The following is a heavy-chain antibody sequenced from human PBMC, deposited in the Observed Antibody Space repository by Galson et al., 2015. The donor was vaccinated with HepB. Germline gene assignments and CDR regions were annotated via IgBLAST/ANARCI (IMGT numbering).Heavy chain of an antibody. D-gene: IGHD2-15*01. CDR3: AISGYCSGGICYSGYFRS. V-gene: IGHV3-23*01. CDR2: INDSGGTT. J-gene: IGHJ1*01. Sequence: SLRLSCAASGFTFSSYAMSWVRQTPGKGLEWVSGINDSGGTTHYADSVKGRLTISRDNSKNTLYLQMNSLRAEDTAVYYCAISGYCSGGICYSGYFRSWGQGTLVTVSS. CDR1: GFTFSSYA.